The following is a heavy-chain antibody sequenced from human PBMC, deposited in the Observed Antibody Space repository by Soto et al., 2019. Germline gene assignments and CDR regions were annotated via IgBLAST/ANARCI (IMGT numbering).Heavy chain of an antibody. V-gene: IGHV3-33*06. CDR2: IWYDGSLQ. CDR3: ANLWGYGYNLGKDYDGMDV. J-gene: IGHJ6*02. Sequence: QVQMVESGGGVVQPGRSLRLSCAASGFSFENYGMHWVRQAPGRGLEWVAIIWYDGSLQYYAAAVKGRFTISRDNSKNTLYLEMNSLRAEDTAVYYCANLWGYGYNLGKDYDGMDVWGQGTTVSVSS. D-gene: IGHD5-18*01. CDR1: GFSFENYG.